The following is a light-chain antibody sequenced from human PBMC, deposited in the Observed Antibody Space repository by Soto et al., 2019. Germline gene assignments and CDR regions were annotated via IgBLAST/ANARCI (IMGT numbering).Light chain of an antibody. Sequence: QPVLTQSPSASASLGASVKLTCTLSRGHSNYAIAWHQQQPEKGPRFLMKLNSDGSHSKGDVIPDRFSGSSSGAERYLTISTLQSEDEADYYCQTWVTGIHIFGGGTKLTVL. CDR1: RGHSNYA. CDR2: LNSDGSH. CDR3: QTWVTGIHI. J-gene: IGLJ2*01. V-gene: IGLV4-69*01.